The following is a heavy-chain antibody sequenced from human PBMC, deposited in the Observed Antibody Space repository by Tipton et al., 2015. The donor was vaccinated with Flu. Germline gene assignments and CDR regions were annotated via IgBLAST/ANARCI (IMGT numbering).Heavy chain of an antibody. J-gene: IGHJ6*02. D-gene: IGHD2-15*01. CDR1: GFTFSSDN. Sequence: SLRLSCAASGFTFSSDNMNWVRQAPGKGLEWVPFISSNSEYIYYADSVRGRFTISRDNAKNSVYLQMNSLRAEDTAVYYCARDGGYCSGGRCFSFGMDVWGQGTTVPVSS. V-gene: IGHV3-21*06. CDR2: ISSNSEYI. CDR3: ARDGGYCSGGRCFSFGMDV.